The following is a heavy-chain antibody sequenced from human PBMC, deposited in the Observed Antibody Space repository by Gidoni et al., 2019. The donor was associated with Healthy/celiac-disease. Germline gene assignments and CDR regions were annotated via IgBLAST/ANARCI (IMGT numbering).Heavy chain of an antibody. CDR1: GYSISSGYY. D-gene: IGHD1-26*01. CDR2: IYHGGST. Sequence: QVQLQESGPGLMKPSAPLSLTCAVSGYSISSGYYWGWIRQPPGKGLEWIGSIYHGGSTYYTPSLKSRVTISVDTSKNQFSLKLSSVTAADTAVYYGARDHSGSLPVNWFDPWGQGTLVTVSS. V-gene: IGHV4-38-2*02. CDR3: ARDHSGSLPVNWFDP. J-gene: IGHJ5*02.